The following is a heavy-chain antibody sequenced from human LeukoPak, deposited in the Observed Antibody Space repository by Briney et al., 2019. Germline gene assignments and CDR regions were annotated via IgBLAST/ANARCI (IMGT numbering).Heavy chain of an antibody. V-gene: IGHV3-23*01. CDR1: GFTFSSYS. Sequence: GRSLRLSCAASGFTFSSYSMHWVRQAPGKGLEWVSAVSNRGGTTYYADSVKGRFTISRDNSKNTLYLQMNSLRAEDTAVYYCAKDGIVVVPAAMDYWGQGTLVTVSS. CDR3: AKDGIVVVPAAMDY. J-gene: IGHJ4*02. D-gene: IGHD2-2*01. CDR2: VSNRGGTT.